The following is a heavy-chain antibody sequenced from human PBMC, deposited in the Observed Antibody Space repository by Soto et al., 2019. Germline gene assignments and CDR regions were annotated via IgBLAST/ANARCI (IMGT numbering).Heavy chain of an antibody. V-gene: IGHV3-66*01. CDR3: ARDRDSSGYAPFI. J-gene: IGHJ4*02. CDR1: GFTVSSNY. D-gene: IGHD3-22*01. CDR2: IYSGGST. Sequence: GGSLRLSCAASGFTVSSNYMNWVRQAPGKGLEWVSVIYSGGSTYYADSVKGRFTISRDNSKNSLYLQMNSLRAEDTAVYYCARDRDSSGYAPFIWGQGTLVTVSS.